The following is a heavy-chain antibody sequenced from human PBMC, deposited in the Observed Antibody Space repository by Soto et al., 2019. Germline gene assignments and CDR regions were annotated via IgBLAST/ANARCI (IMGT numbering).Heavy chain of an antibody. CDR1: GFTFSSYA. CDR3: AKGPIFGVENIYDY. Sequence: EVQLLESGGGLLQPGGSLRLSCAASGFTFSSYAMSWVRQAPGKGLELVSGMSGNGGSAYYADSGKGRFTISRDNSKKTLYLQMNSLRAEDTAVYYCAKGPIFGVENIYDYWGQGTLVTVSS. V-gene: IGHV3-23*01. CDR2: MSGNGGSA. J-gene: IGHJ4*02. D-gene: IGHD3-3*01.